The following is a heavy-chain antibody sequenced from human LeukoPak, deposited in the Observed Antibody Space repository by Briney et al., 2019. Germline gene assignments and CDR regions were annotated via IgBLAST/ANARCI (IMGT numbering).Heavy chain of an antibody. CDR2: INWNGVAA. J-gene: IGHJ4*02. CDR3: ARDWRNYIDF. D-gene: IGHD3-3*01. Sequence: GGSLRLSCAASGFTFDDYGMSWVRQAPGQGLEWVSGINWNGVAATYAVSVRGRFTISRDNAKNSMYLQMNNLRVEDTAMYFCARDWRNYIDFWGQGALVVVSS. CDR1: GFTFDDYG. V-gene: IGHV3-20*04.